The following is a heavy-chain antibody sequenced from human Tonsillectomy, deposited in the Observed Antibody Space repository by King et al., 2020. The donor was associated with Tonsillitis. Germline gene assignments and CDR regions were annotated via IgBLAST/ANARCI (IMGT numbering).Heavy chain of an antibody. CDR3: ARDHSIDVAHIMSWWFDP. CDR2: INPNDGST. J-gene: IGHJ5*02. Sequence: QLVQSGAEMKKPGASVKVSCTTSGYTFTRHWVHWVRQAPGQGLEWMGIINPNDGSTIYAQDLQGRVTITGDTSTSTVYMELSSLRSEDTAIYYCARDHSIDVAHIMSWWFDPWGQGTLVTVSS. D-gene: IGHD6-19*01. V-gene: IGHV1-46*04. CDR1: GYTFTRHW.